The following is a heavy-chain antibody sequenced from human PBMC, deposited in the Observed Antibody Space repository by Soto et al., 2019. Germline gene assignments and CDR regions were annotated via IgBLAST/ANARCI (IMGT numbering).Heavy chain of an antibody. V-gene: IGHV4-34*01. CDR1: GGSFSGYY. D-gene: IGHD3-10*01. CDR3: ARGRSNTMVRGVITKYYFDY. J-gene: IGHJ4*02. CDR2: INHSGST. Sequence: SETLSLTCAVYGGSFSGYYWSWIRQPPGKGLEWIGEINHSGSTNYNPSLKSRVTISVDTSKNQFSLKLSSVTAADTAVYYCARGRSNTMVRGVITKYYFDYWGQGTLVTVSS.